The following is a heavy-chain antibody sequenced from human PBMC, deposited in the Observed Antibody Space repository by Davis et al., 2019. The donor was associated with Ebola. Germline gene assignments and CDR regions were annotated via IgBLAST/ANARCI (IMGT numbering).Heavy chain of an antibody. D-gene: IGHD3-3*01. V-gene: IGHV3-23*01. J-gene: IGHJ3*02. Sequence: GESLKISCAASGFTFSSYAMGWVRQAPGKGLEWVSAISGSGGSTYYADSVKGRFTISRDNSKNTLYLQMNSLRAEDTAIYYCAKDKSYDFWSGYPHDAFDIWGQGTMVTVSS. CDR2: ISGSGGST. CDR1: GFTFSSYA. CDR3: AKDKSYDFWSGYPHDAFDI.